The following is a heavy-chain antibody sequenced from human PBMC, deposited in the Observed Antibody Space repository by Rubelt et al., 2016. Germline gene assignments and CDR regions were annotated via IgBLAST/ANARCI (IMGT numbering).Heavy chain of an antibody. V-gene: IGHV4-39*01. CDR3: VRHSAYTTSLAHFDV. CDR2: IYHRGIT. CDR1: GVPITNTNSY. Sequence: QLQLQESGPGLVKPSETLSLNCSVSGVPITNTNSYWAWIRQAPGKGPEWIGSIYHRGITYYNPSLRSRVAMSVDTSRSQFSLGVTSVTATDTAVYYCVRHSAYTTSLAHFDVWGQGTLVTVSS. J-gene: IGHJ4*02. D-gene: IGHD1-14*01.